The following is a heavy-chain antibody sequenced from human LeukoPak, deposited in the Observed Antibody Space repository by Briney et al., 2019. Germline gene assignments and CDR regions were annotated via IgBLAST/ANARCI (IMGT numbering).Heavy chain of an antibody. J-gene: IGHJ6*04. D-gene: IGHD2-2*01. CDR2: INHSGST. V-gene: IGHV4-34*01. CDR3: ARGRVSLGYCSSTSCQYYYYGMDV. CDR1: GGSFSGYY. Sequence: PSETLSLTCAVYGGSFSGYYWSWVGQPPGKGVEGIGEINHSGSTNYKPSITSRGTISVDTSKTQFSPKLSSVTAADTAVYSCARGRVSLGYCSSTSCQYYYYGMDVWGKGTTVTVSS.